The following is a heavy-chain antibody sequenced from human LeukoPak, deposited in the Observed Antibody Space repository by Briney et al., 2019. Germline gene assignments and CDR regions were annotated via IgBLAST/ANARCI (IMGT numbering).Heavy chain of an antibody. CDR1: GFTVSSKY. CDR3: ASVTMVRVPHFDY. V-gene: IGHV3-53*01. CDR2: MYSGGST. J-gene: IGHJ4*02. Sequence: PGGSLRLSCAASGFTVSSKYMSWVRQAPGKGLEWVSVMYSGGSTYYADSVEGRFTISRDSSKNTVYLQMSSLRAEDTAVYYCASVTMVRVPHFDYWGQGTLATVSS. D-gene: IGHD3-10*01.